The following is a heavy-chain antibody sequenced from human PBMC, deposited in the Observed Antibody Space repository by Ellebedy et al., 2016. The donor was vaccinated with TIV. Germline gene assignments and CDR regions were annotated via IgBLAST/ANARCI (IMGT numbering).Heavy chain of an antibody. J-gene: IGHJ4*02. CDR3: ARVSNGNTVVDY. CDR1: GGPFSSYA. D-gene: IGHD2-21*01. V-gene: IGHV1-8*02. CDR2: MNPNSGDT. Sequence: AASVKVSCKASGGPFSSYAISWVRQAPGQGLEWMGWMNPNSGDTGSAQKFQGRVIMPRSTSPGTVYLEMRRLRSEDTAGYYCARVSNGNTVVDYWGQGTLVTVSS.